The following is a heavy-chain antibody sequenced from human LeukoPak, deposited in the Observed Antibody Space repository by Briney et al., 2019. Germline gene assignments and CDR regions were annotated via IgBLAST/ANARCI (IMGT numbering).Heavy chain of an antibody. CDR2: ISSSSSTI. Sequence: PGGSLRLSCAASGFTFSSYSMNWVRQAPGKGLEWVSYISSSSSTIYYADSVKGRFTISRDNAKNSLYLQMNSLRAEDTAVYYYARLYCSSSSCYGEIDYWGQGTLVTVSS. J-gene: IGHJ4*02. D-gene: IGHD2-2*01. V-gene: IGHV3-48*01. CDR1: GFTFSSYS. CDR3: ARLYCSSSSCYGEIDY.